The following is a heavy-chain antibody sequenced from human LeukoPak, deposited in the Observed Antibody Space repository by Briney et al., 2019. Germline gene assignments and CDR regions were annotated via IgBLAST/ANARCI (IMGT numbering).Heavy chain of an antibody. CDR3: ARGSTYEGPYYQGMDV. V-gene: IGHV3-7*04. D-gene: IGHD2-2*01. J-gene: IGHJ6*02. Sequence: GGSLRLSCGTSGFTLSSHWMHWARQAPGKGLEWVATIKQDGSEKFYVDSVTGRFTISRHDARNSLFLRMTSLRVEDSAVYFCARGSTYEGPYYQGMDVWGQGTTVIVSS. CDR1: GFTLSSHW. CDR2: IKQDGSEK.